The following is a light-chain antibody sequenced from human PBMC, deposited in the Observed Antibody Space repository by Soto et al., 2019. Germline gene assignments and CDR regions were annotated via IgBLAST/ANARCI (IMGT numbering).Light chain of an antibody. CDR3: QRYSSSSVT. Sequence: EIVLTQSPGTLSLSPGERATLSCRASQSVGSSYLAWYQQRPGQAPRLLIYATSTRATGIPDRFSGSGSGTDFTLTISRLEPQDVALDYCQRYSSSSVTFGQGTKVEIK. CDR2: ATS. J-gene: IGKJ1*01. V-gene: IGKV3-20*01. CDR1: QSVGSSY.